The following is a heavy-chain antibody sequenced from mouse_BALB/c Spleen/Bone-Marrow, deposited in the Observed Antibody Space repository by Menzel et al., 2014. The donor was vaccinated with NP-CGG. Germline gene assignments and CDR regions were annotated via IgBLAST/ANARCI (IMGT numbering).Heavy chain of an antibody. Sequence: EVKLVESGPELVKPGASVKISCKASGYTFTDYNMHWVKQSHGKSLEWIGYIYPYNGGTGYNQKFKSKATLTVDNSSSTAYMELRSLTSEDPAVYYCARLGRDYWAKAPLSQSPQ. CDR3: ARLGRDY. V-gene: IGHV1S29*02. D-gene: IGHD4-1*01. CDR1: GYTFTDYN. J-gene: IGHJ2*01. CDR2: IYPYNGGT.